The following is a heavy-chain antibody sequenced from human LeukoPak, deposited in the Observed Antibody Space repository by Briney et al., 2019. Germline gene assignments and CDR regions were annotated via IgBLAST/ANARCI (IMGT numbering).Heavy chain of an antibody. CDR3: AKHYPYCSGGSCYSRYFDY. D-gene: IGHD2-15*01. V-gene: IGHV3-30*18. CDR2: ISYDGSNK. Sequence: GGSLRLSCTASGFTCSNYGMHWVRQAPGKGLEWVAVISYDGSNKYYADSVKDRFTISRDNSKNMLYLQMNSLRAEDTAVYYCAKHYPYCSGGSCYSRYFDYWGQGTLVTVSS. J-gene: IGHJ4*02. CDR1: GFTCSNYG.